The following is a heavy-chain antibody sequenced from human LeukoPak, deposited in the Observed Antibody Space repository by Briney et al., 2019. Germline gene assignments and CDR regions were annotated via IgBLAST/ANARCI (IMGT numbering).Heavy chain of an antibody. CDR1: GFTFSSYG. J-gene: IGHJ4*02. CDR2: MRVSGGTT. V-gene: IGHV3-23*01. CDR3: TKGFYDSGSSLSALDH. Sequence: GGSLRLSCAASGFTFSSYGMSWVRQAPGKGLQWASGMRVSGGTTHYADSVKGRFTISRDNSKHTLYLQMNSLRAEDTALYYCTKGFYDSGSSLSALDHWGQGTLVTVSS. D-gene: IGHD3-10*01.